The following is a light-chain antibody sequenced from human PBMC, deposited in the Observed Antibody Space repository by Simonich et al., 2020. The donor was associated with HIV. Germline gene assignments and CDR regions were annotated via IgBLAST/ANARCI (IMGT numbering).Light chain of an antibody. Sequence: DIVMTQYPDSLAVSLGERATINCKSSQSVLYSSNNKNYLAWYQQKPGHPPNLLIYWASTRESWVPDRFSASGSGTDFTLTISSLQAEGVAIYYCQQYYSTPPTFGQGTKVEIK. CDR2: WAS. CDR3: QQYYSTPPT. V-gene: IGKV4-1*01. CDR1: QSVLYSSNNKNY. J-gene: IGKJ1*01.